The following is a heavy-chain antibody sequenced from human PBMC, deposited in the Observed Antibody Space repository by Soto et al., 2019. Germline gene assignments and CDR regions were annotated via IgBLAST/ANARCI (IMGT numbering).Heavy chain of an antibody. J-gene: IGHJ4*02. CDR1: GFTFSSYG. V-gene: IGHV3-30*18. Sequence: QVQLVESGGGVVQPGRSLRLSCAASGFTFSSYGMHWVRQAPGKGLEWVAVISYDGSNKYYADSVKGRFTISRDNSKNTLYLQMNSLRAEDTAVYYCAKDFEAQKAIGYWGQGTLVTVSS. CDR2: ISYDGSNK. CDR3: AKDFEAQKAIGY.